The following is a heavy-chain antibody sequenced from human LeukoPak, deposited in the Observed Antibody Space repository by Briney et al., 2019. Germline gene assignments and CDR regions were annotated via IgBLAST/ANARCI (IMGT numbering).Heavy chain of an antibody. CDR3: ARAPPYSSSWVDY. CDR1: GGSISSYY. J-gene: IGHJ4*02. D-gene: IGHD6-13*01. V-gene: IGHV4-59*01. Sequence: SETLSLTCTVSGGSISSYYWSWIRQPPGKGLEWIGYIYYSGSTNYNPSLKSRVTISVDTSKNQFSLKLSSVTAADTAVYYCARAPPYSSSWVDYWGQGTLVTASS. CDR2: IYYSGST.